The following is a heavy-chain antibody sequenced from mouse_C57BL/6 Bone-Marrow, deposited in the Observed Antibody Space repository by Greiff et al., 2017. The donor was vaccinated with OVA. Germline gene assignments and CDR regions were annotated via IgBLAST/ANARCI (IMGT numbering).Heavy chain of an antibody. CDR3: ASMITTGYWYFDV. J-gene: IGHJ1*03. CDR1: GYAFSSYW. D-gene: IGHD2-4*01. Sequence: QVQLQQSGAELVKPGASVKISCKASGYAFSSYWMNWVKQRPGKGLEWIGQIYPGDGDTNYNGKFKGKAPLTADKSSSTAYMQLSSLTSEDSAVYFCASMITTGYWYFDVWGTGTTVTVSS. CDR2: IYPGDGDT. V-gene: IGHV1-80*01.